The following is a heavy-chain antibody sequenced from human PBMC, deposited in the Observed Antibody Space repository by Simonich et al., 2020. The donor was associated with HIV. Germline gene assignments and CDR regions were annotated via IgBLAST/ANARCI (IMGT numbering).Heavy chain of an antibody. CDR2: IWYDGNIK. D-gene: IGHD4-17*01. J-gene: IGHJ4*02. Sequence: QVQLVQSGGGVVQPGRSLRLSCAASGFTFSSYGMHWVRQAPAKGLEWGAVIWYDGNIKYYAHSVKGRFTISRDNSKNTLYLQMNSLRAEDTAMYYCVRRFDYGGDYWGQGTLVTVSS. V-gene: IGHV3-33*01. CDR1: GFTFSSYG. CDR3: VRRFDYGGDY.